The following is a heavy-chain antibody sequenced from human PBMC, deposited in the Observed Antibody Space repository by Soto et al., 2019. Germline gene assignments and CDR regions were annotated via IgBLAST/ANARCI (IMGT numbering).Heavy chain of an antibody. CDR2: ISSSGSTI. V-gene: IGHV3-48*03. J-gene: IGHJ6*02. CDR1: GFTFSSYE. Sequence: GGSLRLSCAASGFTFSSYEMNWVRQAPGKGLEWVSYISSSGSTIYYADSVKGRFTISRDNAKNSLYLQMNSLRAEDTAVYYCARDQSNQWLAPGGMDVWGQGTTVTVSS. CDR3: ARDQSNQWLAPGGMDV. D-gene: IGHD6-19*01.